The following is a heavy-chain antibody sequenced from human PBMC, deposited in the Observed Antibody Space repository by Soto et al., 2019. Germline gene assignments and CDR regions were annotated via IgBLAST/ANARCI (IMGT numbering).Heavy chain of an antibody. CDR1: GFTFSSYS. CDR3: ARDYGSGSYYKAQGWFDP. Sequence: GGSLRLSCAASGFTFSSYSINWVRQAPGKGLEWVSSISSSSSYIYYADSVKGRFTISRDNAKNSLYLQMNSLRAEDTAVYYCARDYGSGSYYKAQGWFDPWGQRPLVTVSS. D-gene: IGHD3-10*01. CDR2: ISSSSSYI. V-gene: IGHV3-21*01. J-gene: IGHJ5*02.